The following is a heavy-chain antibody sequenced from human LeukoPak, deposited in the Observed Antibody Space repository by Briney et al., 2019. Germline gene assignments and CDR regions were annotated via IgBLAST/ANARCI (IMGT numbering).Heavy chain of an antibody. V-gene: IGHV4-34*01. CDR2: INHSGTT. J-gene: IGHJ4*02. CDR3: ARHAAIRNYVGSLDS. Sequence: PSETLSLTCAVYGGSFSGYFWSWIRQPPGKGLEWIGEINHSGTTNYNPSLKSRVTISVDTSKNQFSLKLSSVTAADTAVYYCARHAAIRNYVGSLDSWSQGSLVTVSS. CDR1: GGSFSGYF. D-gene: IGHD4-11*01.